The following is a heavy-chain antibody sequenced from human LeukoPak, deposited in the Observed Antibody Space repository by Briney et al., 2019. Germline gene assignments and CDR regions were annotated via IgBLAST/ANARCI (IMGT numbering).Heavy chain of an antibody. Sequence: SETLSLTCTVSGGSISSYYWSWIRQPPGKGLEWIGYIYYSGSTNYNPSLKSRVTISVDTSKNQFSLKLSSVTAADTAVYYCARAYSGYSYVKPKGAFDIWGQGTMVTVSS. D-gene: IGHD5-18*01. CDR1: GGSISSYY. CDR3: ARAYSGYSYVKPKGAFDI. CDR2: IYYSGST. V-gene: IGHV4-59*01. J-gene: IGHJ3*02.